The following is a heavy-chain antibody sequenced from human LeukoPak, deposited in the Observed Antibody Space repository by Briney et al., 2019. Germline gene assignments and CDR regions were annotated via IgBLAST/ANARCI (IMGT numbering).Heavy chain of an antibody. CDR1: GFTFSSNW. CDR2: AKRDGSEK. J-gene: IGHJ4*02. CDR3: AKHDVWSGFSYDY. V-gene: IGHV3-7*01. D-gene: IGHD3-3*01. Sequence: GGSLRLSCTASGFTFSSNWMSWVRQAPGKGLEWVANAKRDGSEKYYVDSVKGRFTISRDNAKNSLYLQMNSLTVEDTAVYYCAKHDVWSGFSYDYWGQGALVTVSS.